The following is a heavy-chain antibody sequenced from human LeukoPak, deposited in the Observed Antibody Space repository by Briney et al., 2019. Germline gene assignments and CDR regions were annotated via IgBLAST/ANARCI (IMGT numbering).Heavy chain of an antibody. CDR1: GFTFSSYG. D-gene: IGHD5-12*01. CDR2: ISYDGSDK. V-gene: IGHV3-30*18. J-gene: IGHJ4*02. CDR3: ANLLNSGYGEDY. Sequence: GRSLRLSCAASGFTFSSYGMHWVRQGSGKGLEWVAVISYDGSDKYYADSVKGRFTISRDNSKNMLYLQMNSVRTEDTAVYYCANLLNSGYGEDYWGQGTLVTVSS.